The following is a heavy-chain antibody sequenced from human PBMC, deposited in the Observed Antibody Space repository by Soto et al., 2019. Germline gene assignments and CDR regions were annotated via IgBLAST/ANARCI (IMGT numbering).Heavy chain of an antibody. Sequence: SETLSLTCTVSGGSISSGGYYWSWIRQHPGKGLEWIGYIHYSGSTSYNPSLKSRVTISIDTSKNPFSLKLNSVTAADTAVYYCAREDRKYYDSSGSYHWGQGTLVTVSS. V-gene: IGHV4-31*03. CDR2: IHYSGST. CDR1: GGSISSGGYY. J-gene: IGHJ5*02. CDR3: AREDRKYYDSSGSYH. D-gene: IGHD3-22*01.